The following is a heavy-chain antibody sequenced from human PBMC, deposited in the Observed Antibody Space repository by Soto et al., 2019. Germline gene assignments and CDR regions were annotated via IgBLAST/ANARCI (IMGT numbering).Heavy chain of an antibody. J-gene: IGHJ4*02. CDR3: ARGREIFGAVTPFEY. Sequence: SETLSLTCAVYGAPFSGYYWTWIRQPPGKGLEWIGEINHTGSTKYNPSLKSRVTISLDTSKNQFSLSLRSVTAADTAVYYCARGREIFGAVTPFEYWGQGTQVTVSS. CDR1: GAPFSGYY. D-gene: IGHD3-3*01. CDR2: INHTGST. V-gene: IGHV4-34*01.